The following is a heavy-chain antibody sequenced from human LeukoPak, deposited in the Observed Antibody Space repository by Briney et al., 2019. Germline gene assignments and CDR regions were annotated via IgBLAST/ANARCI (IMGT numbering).Heavy chain of an antibody. CDR1: GYTFTSYD. Sequence: GASVKVSCKASGYTFTSYDINWVRQATGQGLEWMGWMNPNSGNTGYAQKFQGRVTMTRNTSISTAYMELSSLRSEDTAVYYCARETYDFWSGYFRGPNNYYYYGMDVWGQGTTVTVSS. J-gene: IGHJ6*02. V-gene: IGHV1-8*01. CDR2: MNPNSGNT. D-gene: IGHD3-3*01. CDR3: ARETYDFWSGYFRGPNNYYYYGMDV.